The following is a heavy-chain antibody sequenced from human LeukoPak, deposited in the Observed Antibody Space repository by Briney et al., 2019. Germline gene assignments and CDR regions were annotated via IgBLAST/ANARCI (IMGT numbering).Heavy chain of an antibody. CDR2: ISSTSSTI. J-gene: IGHJ5*02. Sequence: GGSLRLSCAASGFTFSSYSMNWVRQTPGKGLEWISYISSTSSTIYFADSVKGRFTISRDNAKNSLYLQMNSLRAEDTAVYYCARAGPPAFDPWGQGTLVTVSS. V-gene: IGHV3-48*04. CDR3: ARAGPPAFDP. CDR1: GFTFSSYS.